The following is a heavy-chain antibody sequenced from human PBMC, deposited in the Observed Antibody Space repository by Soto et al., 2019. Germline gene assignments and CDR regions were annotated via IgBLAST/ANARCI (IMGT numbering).Heavy chain of an antibody. Sequence: PGESLKISCAASGFTVGDYIMHWVRQAPGKGLEWVAFILHDGNDEYYADSVKGRFTISRDNSKNTLYLQMNSLRTEDTAMYYCVRGRYGSEIHWGQGTKVTVPQ. D-gene: IGHD3-10*01. V-gene: IGHV3-30*03. CDR3: VRGRYGSEIH. J-gene: IGHJ4*02. CDR2: ILHDGNDE. CDR1: GFTVGDYI.